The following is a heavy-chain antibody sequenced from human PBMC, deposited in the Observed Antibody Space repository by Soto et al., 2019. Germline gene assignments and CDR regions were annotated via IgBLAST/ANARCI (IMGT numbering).Heavy chain of an antibody. CDR1: GYPFTSYG. J-gene: IGHJ4*02. V-gene: IGHV1-18*04. CDR3: ARDRYYDSSGPFDY. Sequence: ASVKVSFKASGYPFTSYGISWVRQAPGQGLEWMGWISAYNGNTNYAQKLQGRVTMTTDTSTSTAYMELRSLRSDDTAVYYCARDRYYDSSGPFDYWGQGTMVTVSS. CDR2: ISAYNGNT. D-gene: IGHD3-22*01.